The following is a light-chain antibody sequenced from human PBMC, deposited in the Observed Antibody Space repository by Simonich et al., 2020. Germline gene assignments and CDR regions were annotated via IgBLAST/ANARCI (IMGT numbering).Light chain of an antibody. J-gene: IGLJ3*02. CDR2: DTS. V-gene: IGLV7-46*01. CDR1: TGAVPSGHY. CDR3: FSPIVVLGRV. Sequence: QAVVTQEPSLTVSPGGTVTLTCGSSTGAVPSGHYPYWFQKKPGQAPRTLIYDTSNKHAWTTARFAGSLLGGKAALTLSGAQPEDEAEYYCFSPIVVLGRVFGGGTKLTVL.